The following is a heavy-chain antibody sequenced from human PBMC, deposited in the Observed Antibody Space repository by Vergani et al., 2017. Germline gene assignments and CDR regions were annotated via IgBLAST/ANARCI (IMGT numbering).Heavy chain of an antibody. Sequence: EGQLVESGGDWAQRGGSLRLSCAASGFISSSYWMSWVRQAPGKGLEWVANVNQDGREKYYVDSVRGRFTISRDNAKNSIYLQMNSLRAEDTAVYFCVGVPLIRRVSENYGINNYHGMDVWGQGTTVIVSS. CDR1: GFISSSYW. J-gene: IGHJ6*02. CDR2: VNQDGREK. V-gene: IGHV3-7*01. CDR3: VGVPLIRRVSENYGINNYHGMDV. D-gene: IGHD3-16*01.